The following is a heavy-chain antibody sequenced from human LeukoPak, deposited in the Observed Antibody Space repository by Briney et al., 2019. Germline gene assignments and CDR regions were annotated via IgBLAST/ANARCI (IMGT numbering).Heavy chain of an antibody. CDR2: IYYTGST. CDR3: ARATTGEPYSWFDP. V-gene: IGHV4-59*01. Sequence: SETLSLTCTVSGGSISSYYWSWIRQPPGKGLEWIWYIYYTGSTNYNPSLRSRVTISVDTSNNQFSLKLSSVTAADTAVYYCARATTGEPYSWFDPWGQGTLVTVSS. CDR1: GGSISSYY. J-gene: IGHJ5*02. D-gene: IGHD7-27*01.